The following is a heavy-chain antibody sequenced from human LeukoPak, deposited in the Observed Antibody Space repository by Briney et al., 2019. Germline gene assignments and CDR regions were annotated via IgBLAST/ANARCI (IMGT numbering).Heavy chain of an antibody. J-gene: IGHJ4*02. CDR2: IHASGST. CDR3: ARVVRDGYNLFDY. CDR1: GGSISSGSYY. V-gene: IGHV4-61*02. D-gene: IGHD5-24*01. Sequence: PSETLSLTCTVSGGSISSGSYYWSWIRQPAGKGLEWIGRIHASGSTNYNPSLKSRVTISTDTSKNQFSLKLTSVTAADTAVYYCARVVRDGYNLFDYWGQGTLVNVSS.